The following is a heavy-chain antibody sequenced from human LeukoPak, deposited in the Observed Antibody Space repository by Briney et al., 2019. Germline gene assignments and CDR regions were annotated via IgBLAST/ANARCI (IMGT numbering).Heavy chain of an antibody. CDR2: INPNSGGT. V-gene: IGHV1-2*02. Sequence: ASVKVSCKASGYTFTGYYMHWVRQAPGQGLEWTGWINPNSGGTNYAQKFQGRVTMTRDTSISTAYMELSRLRSDDTAVYYCARADDWLIGYFDLWGRGTLVTVSS. J-gene: IGHJ2*01. CDR3: ARADDWLIGYFDL. D-gene: IGHD3-9*01. CDR1: GYTFTGYY.